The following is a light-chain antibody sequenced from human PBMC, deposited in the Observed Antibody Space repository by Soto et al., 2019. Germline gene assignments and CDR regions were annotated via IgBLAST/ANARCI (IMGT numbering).Light chain of an antibody. CDR3: QHPKT. CDR2: AAS. V-gene: IGKV1D-8*03. Sequence: VIWMTQSPSFLSASTGGSVTISCRMSQGISSYLARYQQQPGKAPELLIYAASTLQSGVPSRFSGSGSGTEFTLTISSLQPDDFATYYCQHPKTFGQGTKVDIK. J-gene: IGKJ1*01. CDR1: QGISSY.